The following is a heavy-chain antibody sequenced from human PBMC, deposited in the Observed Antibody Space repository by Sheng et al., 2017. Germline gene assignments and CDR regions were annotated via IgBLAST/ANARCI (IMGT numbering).Heavy chain of an antibody. CDR1: GLTFSSYG. J-gene: IGHJ4*02. D-gene: IGHD6-19*01. CDR2: IWYDGSNK. V-gene: IGHV3-33*01. CDR3: ARGGSGWLYFDY. Sequence: VQLVESGGGLVKPGRSLRLSCAASGLTFSSYGMHWVRQAPGKGLEWVAVIWYDGSNKYYADSVKGRFTISRDNAKNSLFLQMSSLRVDDTAVYFCARGGSGWLYFDYWGQGSLVTVSS.